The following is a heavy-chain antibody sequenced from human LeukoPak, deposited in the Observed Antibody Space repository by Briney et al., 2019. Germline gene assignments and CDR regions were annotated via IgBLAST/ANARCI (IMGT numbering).Heavy chain of an antibody. Sequence: SETLSLTCTVSGGSISSYYWSWIRQPPGKGLEWIGYIYYSGSTNYNPSLKSRVTISVDTSKNQFSLKLSSVTAADTAVYYCARYWGDPYYYYCYMDVWGKGTTVTVSS. CDR1: GGSISSYY. V-gene: IGHV4-59*01. CDR2: IYYSGST. CDR3: ARYWGDPYYYYCYMDV. J-gene: IGHJ6*03. D-gene: IGHD3-16*01.